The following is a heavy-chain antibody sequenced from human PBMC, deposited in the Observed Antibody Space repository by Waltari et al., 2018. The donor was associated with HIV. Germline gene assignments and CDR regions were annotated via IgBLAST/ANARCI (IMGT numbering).Heavy chain of an antibody. CDR2: IIPIFGTP. D-gene: IGHD6-6*01. J-gene: IGHJ6*02. CDR3: AIGTGPSEYNYHGMDV. Sequence: QVQLVQSGAEVKKPGSSLKVSCTASGATFLNSALNWVRQAPGQGLEWIGGIIPIFGTPKYAQKLRGRVTIAADESTSTAYMELRSLRSDDTAVYYCAIGTGPSEYNYHGMDVWGHRTSVTVS. V-gene: IGHV1-69*01. CDR1: GATFLNSA.